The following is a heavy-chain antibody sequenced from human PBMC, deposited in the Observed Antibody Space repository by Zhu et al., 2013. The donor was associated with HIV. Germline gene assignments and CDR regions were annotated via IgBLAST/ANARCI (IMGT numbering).Heavy chain of an antibody. CDR3: ARDPSTRYYTDV. V-gene: IGHV1-2*02. D-gene: IGHD4-17*01. J-gene: IGHJ6*03. CDR1: GYRFTAYY. CDR2: HPKNGGT. Sequence: QSGTEMKRPGASVKVSCKPLGYRFTAYYFTLGATGPWERDSVDGMDHPKNGGTKLAQTFRDRIFVTRDTSINTIYMELKSLTSDDTAVYYCARDPSTRYYTDVWGKGTTVIVSS.